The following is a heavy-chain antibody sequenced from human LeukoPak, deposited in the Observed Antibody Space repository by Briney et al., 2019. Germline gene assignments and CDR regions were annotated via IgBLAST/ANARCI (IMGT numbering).Heavy chain of an antibody. CDR2: IIPIFGTA. CDR3: ARASYSSGWYEPYYYYGMDV. Sequence: ASVKVSCKASGGTSSSYAISWVRQAPGQGLEWMGGIIPIFGTANYAQKFQGRVTITADESTSTAYMELSSLRSEDTAVYYCARASYSSGWYEPYYYYGMDVWGQGTTVTVSS. V-gene: IGHV1-69*13. D-gene: IGHD6-19*01. CDR1: GGTSSSYA. J-gene: IGHJ6*02.